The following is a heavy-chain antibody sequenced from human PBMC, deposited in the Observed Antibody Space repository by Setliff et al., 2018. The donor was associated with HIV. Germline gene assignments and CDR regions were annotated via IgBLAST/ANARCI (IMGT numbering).Heavy chain of an antibody. CDR2: IYSTGDS. D-gene: IGHD3-16*02. CDR3: ARYRRPPYYLGY. Sequence: SETLSLTCTVSGDSISSYYWSWIRQPPGKELEWIGYIYSTGDSNYNPSLKSRVTMAVDTSKNQFSLKLTSVTAADTAVYYCARYRRPPYYLGYWGQGTLVTVSS. J-gene: IGHJ4*02. V-gene: IGHV4-4*09. CDR1: GDSISSYY.